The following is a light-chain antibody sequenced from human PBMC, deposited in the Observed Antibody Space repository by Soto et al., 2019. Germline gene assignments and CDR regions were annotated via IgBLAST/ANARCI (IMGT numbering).Light chain of an antibody. CDR1: QSVSSN. Sequence: DIVITQSPSPLSLSPGKRATLSYRASQSVSSNLAWYQKKPGQAPRLLLYGASTRATGIPVRFSGSGSGTEFTLTISSLQSEDFAVYYCQHYNNWPWTFGQGTKVDIK. CDR2: GAS. CDR3: QHYNNWPWT. V-gene: IGKV3-15*01. J-gene: IGKJ1*01.